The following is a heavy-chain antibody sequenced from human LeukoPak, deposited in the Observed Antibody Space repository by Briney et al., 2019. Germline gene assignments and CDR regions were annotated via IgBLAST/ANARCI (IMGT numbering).Heavy chain of an antibody. V-gene: IGHV4-39*07. D-gene: IGHD3-22*01. CDR1: GDSISSSSSY. J-gene: IGHJ4*02. CDR2: IYYSGST. Sequence: SETLSLTCTVSGDSISSSSSYWGWIRQPPGEVLEWIGSIYYSGSTYYNPSLKSRVTISVDTSKNQFSLKLSSVTAADTAVYYCAREKDYDSPGSIDYWGQGTLVTVSS. CDR3: AREKDYDSPGSIDY.